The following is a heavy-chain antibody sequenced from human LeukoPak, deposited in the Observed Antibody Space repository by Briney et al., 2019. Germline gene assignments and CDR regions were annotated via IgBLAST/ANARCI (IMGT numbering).Heavy chain of an antibody. Sequence: GGSLRLSCAASGFTFSSYGMHWVRQAPGKGLEWVAFIRYDGSNKYYADSVKGRFTISRDNSKNTLYLQMNSLRAEDTAVYYCAKERGTAMVMIDYWGQGTLVTVSS. V-gene: IGHV3-30*02. D-gene: IGHD5-18*01. CDR3: AKERGTAMVMIDY. J-gene: IGHJ4*02. CDR2: IRYDGSNK. CDR1: GFTFSSYG.